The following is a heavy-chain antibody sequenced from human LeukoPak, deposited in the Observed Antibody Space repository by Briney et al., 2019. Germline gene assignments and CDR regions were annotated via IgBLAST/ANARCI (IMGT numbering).Heavy chain of an antibody. V-gene: IGHV3-23*01. CDR2: VSGTGNST. CDR1: GFTFGNYA. Sequence: PGGSLRLSCAASGFTFGNYAMRWVRQAPGKGLEWVSGVSGTGNSTYYADSVKGRFTISRDNSQNTLFLQMNSLRAEDTAVYYCAKGTRTTFYSSLDNWGKGTTVTVSS. CDR3: AKGTRTTFYSSLDN. D-gene: IGHD2-2*01. J-gene: IGHJ6*04.